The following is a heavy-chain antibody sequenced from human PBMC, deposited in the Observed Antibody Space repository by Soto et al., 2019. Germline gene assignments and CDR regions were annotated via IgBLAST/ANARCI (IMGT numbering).Heavy chain of an antibody. CDR2: IDWDDDK. D-gene: IGHD6-13*01. J-gene: IGHJ6*02. CDR3: ARMAEQLVPVGYYYGMDV. V-gene: IGHV2-70*01. Sequence: SGPTLVNPPQTLTLTCTFSGFSLSTSGMCVSWIRQPPGKALEWLALIDWDDDKYYSTSLKTRLTISKDTSKNQVVPTMTNMDPVDTATYYCARMAEQLVPVGYYYGMDVWGQGTTVTVSS. CDR1: GFSLSTSGMC.